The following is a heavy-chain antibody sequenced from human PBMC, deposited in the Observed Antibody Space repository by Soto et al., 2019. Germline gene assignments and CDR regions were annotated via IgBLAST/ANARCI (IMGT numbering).Heavy chain of an antibody. D-gene: IGHD6-6*01. V-gene: IGHV4-59*01. Sequence: QVQLQESGPGLVKPSETLSLTCTVSGGSISSYYWSWIRQPPGKGLEWIGYIYYSGSTNYNPSLKSRVTISVDTSKNQFSLKLGSVTAADTAVYYCARVSRSSPPGFDYWGQGTLVTVSS. CDR1: GGSISSYY. CDR3: ARVSRSSPPGFDY. J-gene: IGHJ4*02. CDR2: IYYSGST.